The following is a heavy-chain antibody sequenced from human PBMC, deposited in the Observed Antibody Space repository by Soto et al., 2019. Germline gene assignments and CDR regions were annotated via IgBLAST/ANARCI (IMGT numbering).Heavy chain of an antibody. Sequence: QVQLVQSGAEVKKPGSSVKVSCKASGGTFSSYTISWVRQAPGQRLEWMGRIIPILGIANYAQKFQGRVTITADKSTSTAYMELSSLRSEDTAVYYCARGKYGDYRFDYWGQGTLVTVSS. J-gene: IGHJ4*02. CDR3: ARGKYGDYRFDY. V-gene: IGHV1-69*02. CDR2: IIPILGIA. D-gene: IGHD4-17*01. CDR1: GGTFSSYT.